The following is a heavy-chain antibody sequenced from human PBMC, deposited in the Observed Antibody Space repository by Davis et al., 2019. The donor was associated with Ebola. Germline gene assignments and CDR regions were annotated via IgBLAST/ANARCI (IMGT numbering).Heavy chain of an antibody. CDR3: VRGSDAYKTGY. J-gene: IGHJ4*02. V-gene: IGHV4-59*02. CDR1: GGSVGSDY. Sequence: GSLRLSCSVSGGSVGSDYWSWIRQSPGKGLEWIASVSNGGRTIYNPSLRGRVTISIDTSKNQFSLEVRSVTAADTAFYYCVRGSDAYKTGYWGQGTLVTVSS. CDR2: VSNGGRT. D-gene: IGHD5-24*01.